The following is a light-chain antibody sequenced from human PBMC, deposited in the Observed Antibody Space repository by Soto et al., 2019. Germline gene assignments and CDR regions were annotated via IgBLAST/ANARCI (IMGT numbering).Light chain of an antibody. CDR2: KAS. Sequence: DTQMTQSPSTLSASVGDRVTIICRASQSISSWLAWYQQKPGKAPKTLIYKASSLESGVPSRFSGSGSGTEFTLTISSLQPDDFATYYCQQYNSYSLTFGGGTKVDIK. CDR1: QSISSW. J-gene: IGKJ4*01. V-gene: IGKV1-5*03. CDR3: QQYNSYSLT.